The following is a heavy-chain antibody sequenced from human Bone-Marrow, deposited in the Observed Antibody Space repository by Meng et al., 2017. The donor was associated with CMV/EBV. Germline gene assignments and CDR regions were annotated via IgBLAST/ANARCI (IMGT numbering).Heavy chain of an antibody. CDR1: GGSISSGDYY. D-gene: IGHD3-22*01. CDR3: ARALEYMILAFDI. Sequence: SETLSLTCTVSGGSISSGDYYWSWIRQPPGKGLEWIGYIYYSGSTYDNPSLKSRVTISVDTSKNQFSLKLSSVTAADTAVYYCARALEYMILAFDIWGQGTMVTVSS. J-gene: IGHJ3*02. V-gene: IGHV4-30-4*08. CDR2: IYYSGST.